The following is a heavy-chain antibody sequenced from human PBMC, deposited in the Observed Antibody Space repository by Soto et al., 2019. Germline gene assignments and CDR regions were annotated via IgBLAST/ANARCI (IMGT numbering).Heavy chain of an antibody. CDR2: ISDNGGTT. J-gene: IGHJ4*01. CDR1: EFTFSNYA. V-gene: IGHV3-23*01. Sequence: GGSLRLSCAASEFTFSNYAMSWVRQAPGKGLEWVSSISDNGGTTYYADSVKGRFTISRDDSKDMVYLQMNSLKTEDTGIYYCNTDSYSTMIVVRFDYWGHGTLVTVS. D-gene: IGHD3-22*01. CDR3: NTDSYSTMIVVRFDY.